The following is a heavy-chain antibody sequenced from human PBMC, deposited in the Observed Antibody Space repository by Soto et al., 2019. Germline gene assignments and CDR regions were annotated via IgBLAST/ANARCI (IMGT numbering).Heavy chain of an antibody. J-gene: IGHJ6*03. CDR3: ARGRPQKGGYCSSTSCYSYYYYYMDV. D-gene: IGHD2-2*01. CDR2: IYYSGST. V-gene: IGHV4-59*01. CDR1: GGSISSYY. Sequence: QVQLQESGPGLVKPSETLSLTCTVSGGSISSYYWSWIRQPPGKGLEWIGDIYYSGSTNYNPSLKSHVTISGDTSKNQVSLKLSSVTAADTAVYYCARGRPQKGGYCSSTSCYSYYYYYMDVWGNGTTGTVSS.